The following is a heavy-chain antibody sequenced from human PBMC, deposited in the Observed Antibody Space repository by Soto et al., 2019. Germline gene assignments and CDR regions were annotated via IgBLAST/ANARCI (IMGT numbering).Heavy chain of an antibody. CDR3: ARVAGMATKGGDYYYGMDV. CDR1: GYTFTGYY. Sequence: ASVKVSCKASGYTFTGYYMHWVRQAPGQGLEWMGWINPNSGGTNYAQKFQGRVTMTRDTSISTAYMELSRLRSDDTVVYYCARVAGMATKGGDYYYGMDVWGQGTTVTVSS. V-gene: IGHV1-2*02. J-gene: IGHJ6*02. CDR2: INPNSGGT. D-gene: IGHD5-12*01.